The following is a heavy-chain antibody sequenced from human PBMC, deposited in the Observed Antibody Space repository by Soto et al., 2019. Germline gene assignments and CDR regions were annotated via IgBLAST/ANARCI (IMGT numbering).Heavy chain of an antibody. J-gene: IGHJ4*02. CDR1: GYTITELS. D-gene: IGHD6-19*01. V-gene: IGHV1-24*01. CDR3: ATEPKQWLDHGGPDY. Sequence: ASVKVSCKVSGYTITELSMHWVRQAPGKGLEWMGGFYPDDGETIYAQKCQGRVTMTEDTSTDTAYMELSSLRSEDTAVYYCATEPKQWLDHGGPDYWGQGTQVTVSS. CDR2: FYPDDGET.